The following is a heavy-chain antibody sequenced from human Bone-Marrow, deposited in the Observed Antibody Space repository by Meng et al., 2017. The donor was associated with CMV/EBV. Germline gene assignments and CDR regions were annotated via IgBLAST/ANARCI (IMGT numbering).Heavy chain of an antibody. Sequence: ASVKVSCKSSGYTFTAYYIHWVRQAPGQGLEWMGWINPNTGDTKYKQRFQGRVTMTRDTSISTAYMELSSLRSEDTAVYYCARDEVVPAAIMGYNWNYIDYWGQGTLVTVSS. J-gene: IGHJ4*02. CDR1: GYTFTAYY. V-gene: IGHV1-2*02. CDR3: ARDEVVPAAIMGYNWNYIDY. D-gene: IGHD2-2*02. CDR2: INPNTGDT.